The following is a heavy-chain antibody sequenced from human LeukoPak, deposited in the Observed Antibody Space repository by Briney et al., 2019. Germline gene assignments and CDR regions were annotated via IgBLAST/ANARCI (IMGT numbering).Heavy chain of an antibody. V-gene: IGHV1-8*03. CDR3: ARVAVAAGGY. D-gene: IGHD6-19*01. CDR2: MNPNSGNT. J-gene: IGHJ4*02. CDR1: GYTFTSYD. Sequence: ASVKVSCKASGYTFTSYDINWVRQATGQGLEWMGWMNPNSGNTGYAQKFQGRVTITRNTSISTAYMELSRLRSDDTAVYYCARVAVAAGGYWGQGTLVTVSS.